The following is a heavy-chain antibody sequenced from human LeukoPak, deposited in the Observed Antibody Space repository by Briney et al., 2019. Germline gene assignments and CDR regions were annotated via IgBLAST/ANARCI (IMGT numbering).Heavy chain of an antibody. CDR1: GFTFSSYA. V-gene: IGHV3-30-3*01. CDR2: ISYDGSNK. J-gene: IGHJ4*02. Sequence: PGGSLRLSCAASGFTFSSYAMHWVRQAPGKGLEWVAVISYDGSNKYYADSVKGRFTISRDNSKNTLYLQMNSLRAEDTAVYYCARVSHITMVRGPIYYWGQGTLVTVSS. CDR3: ARVSHITMVRGPIYY. D-gene: IGHD3-10*01.